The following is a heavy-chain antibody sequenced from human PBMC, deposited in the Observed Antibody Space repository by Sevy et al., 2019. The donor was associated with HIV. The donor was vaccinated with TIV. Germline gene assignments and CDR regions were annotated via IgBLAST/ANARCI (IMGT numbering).Heavy chain of an antibody. CDR3: AKDGEADILRRWYYFDY. D-gene: IGHD3-9*01. Sequence: GGSLRLSCAASGFTFSGYGMHWVRQAPGKGLEWVALISYDGSQKDYADSVQGRFTISRDNSKNTLYLQMNSLRAEDTVVYYCAKDGEADILRRWYYFDYWGQGTLVTVSS. J-gene: IGHJ4*02. V-gene: IGHV3-30*18. CDR1: GFTFSGYG. CDR2: ISYDGSQK.